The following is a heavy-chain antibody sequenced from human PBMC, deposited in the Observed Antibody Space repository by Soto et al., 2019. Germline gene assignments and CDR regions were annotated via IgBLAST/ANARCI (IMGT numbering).Heavy chain of an antibody. CDR3: AKVSSGSFDP. Sequence: GGSLRLSCAASGFTFSSYGMHWVRQAPGKGLEWVAVISYDGSNKYYADSVKGRFTISRDNSKNTLYLQMNSLRAEETAVYYCAKVSSGSFDPWGQGSLVTVSX. D-gene: IGHD6-19*01. CDR2: ISYDGSNK. V-gene: IGHV3-30*18. J-gene: IGHJ5*02. CDR1: GFTFSSYG.